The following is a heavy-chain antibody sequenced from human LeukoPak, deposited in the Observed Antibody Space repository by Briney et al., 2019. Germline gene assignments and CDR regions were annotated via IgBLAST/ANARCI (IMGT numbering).Heavy chain of an antibody. D-gene: IGHD1-1*01. Sequence: ASVKVSCKASGYTFTSYYMHWVRQAPGQGLEWMRIINPSGGSTSYAQKFQGRVTMTRDTSTSTVYMELSSLRSEDTAVYYCARVNWNDAPPLESAEYYFDYWGQGTLVTVSS. CDR2: INPSGGST. V-gene: IGHV1-46*01. CDR3: ARVNWNDAPPLESAEYYFDY. CDR1: GYTFTSYY. J-gene: IGHJ4*02.